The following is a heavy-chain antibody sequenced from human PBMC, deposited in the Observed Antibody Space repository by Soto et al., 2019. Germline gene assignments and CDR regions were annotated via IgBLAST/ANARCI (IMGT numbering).Heavy chain of an antibody. D-gene: IGHD6-13*01. Sequence: QTLSLTCAISGGRVSSNSAAWNWFRQSPSRGLEWLGRTYYRSKWYNDYAVSVKSRITINPDTSKNQFSLQLNSVTPEDTAVYYCARDLRIAAAGTVAFDIWGQGTMVTVSS. CDR1: GGRVSSNSAA. V-gene: IGHV6-1*01. J-gene: IGHJ3*02. CDR2: TYYRSKWYN. CDR3: ARDLRIAAAGTVAFDI.